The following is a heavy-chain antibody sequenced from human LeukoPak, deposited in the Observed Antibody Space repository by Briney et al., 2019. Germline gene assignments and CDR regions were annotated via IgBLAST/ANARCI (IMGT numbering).Heavy chain of an antibody. CDR3: ARGPPPDFDC. Sequence: RASETLSLTCTVSGDSITNGPYYWTWIRQHPGTGLEWIGYIYYGGHTYYNPSLKSRLTTSVDTSKNQFSLNLSSVTAADTAVYYCARGPPPDFDCWGQGTLVTVSS. J-gene: IGHJ4*02. V-gene: IGHV4-31*03. CDR2: IYYGGHT. CDR1: GDSITNGPYY.